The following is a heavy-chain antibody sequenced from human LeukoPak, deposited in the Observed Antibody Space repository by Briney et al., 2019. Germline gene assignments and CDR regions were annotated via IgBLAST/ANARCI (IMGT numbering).Heavy chain of an antibody. CDR2: ISSDENKK. J-gene: IGHJ4*02. CDR1: GFTFTRYD. V-gene: IGHV3-30-3*01. D-gene: IGHD2-8*01. Sequence: GGSLRLSCAASGFTFTRYDMHWVRQAPGKGLEWVAVISSDENKKDYANAVKGRFNIARDNSQNTLFVQMNSLRVEDTAVHYCARDGVAAFDYWGQGTLVTVSS. CDR3: ARDGVAAFDY.